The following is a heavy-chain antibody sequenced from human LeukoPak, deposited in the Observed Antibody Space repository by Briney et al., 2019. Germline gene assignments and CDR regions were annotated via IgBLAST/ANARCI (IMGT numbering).Heavy chain of an antibody. D-gene: IGHD5/OR15-5a*01. J-gene: IGHJ3*01. V-gene: IGHV4-30-2*01. CDR3: ARQRTVSTTRGFDV. Sequence: PSQTLSLTCAVSGGSINSGGYTWSWIRQPPGKGLEWIGDISRSGSTNYNPSLKSRLTISLDTSTTHFSLNLRSVTAADTAVYWCARQRTVSTTRGFDVWGQGTMVTVSS. CDR1: GGSINSGGYT. CDR2: ISRSGST.